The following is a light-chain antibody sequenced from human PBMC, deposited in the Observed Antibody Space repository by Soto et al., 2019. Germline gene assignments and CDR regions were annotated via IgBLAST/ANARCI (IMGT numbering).Light chain of an antibody. CDR2: KVS. CDR3: QQYRGDCT. Sequence: DIQMTQSPSTLSASVGDRVTISCRASQNINSWLAWYQQKPGKAPHLLIYKVSNLQSGVPSRFSGSGSGTEFTLTISSLQPDDFATYYCQQYRGDCTFGQGTKVEIK. J-gene: IGKJ1*01. V-gene: IGKV1-5*03. CDR1: QNINSW.